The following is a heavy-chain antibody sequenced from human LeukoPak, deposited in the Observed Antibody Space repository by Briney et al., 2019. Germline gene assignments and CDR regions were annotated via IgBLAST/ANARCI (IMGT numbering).Heavy chain of an antibody. Sequence: SETLSLTCTVSGYSISSGYYWGWIRQPPGKGLEWIGSIYHSGSTYYNPSLKSRVTISVDTSKNHFSLKLSSVTAADTAVYYCARAGRDGYSPASDSFDIWGQGKTVTVSS. CDR1: GYSISSGYY. D-gene: IGHD5-24*01. V-gene: IGHV4-38-2*02. J-gene: IGHJ3*02. CDR3: ARAGRDGYSPASDSFDI. CDR2: IYHSGST.